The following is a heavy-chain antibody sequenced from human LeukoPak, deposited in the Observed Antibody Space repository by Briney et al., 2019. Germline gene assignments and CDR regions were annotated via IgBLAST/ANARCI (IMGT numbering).Heavy chain of an antibody. V-gene: IGHV3-21*01. D-gene: IGHD2/OR15-2a*01. CDR1: GFNLSTYS. Sequence: GGSLRLSCAASGFNLSTYSMNWVRQAPGKGLEWVSSISSSSSHMYYADSVKGRFTISRYNAQNSLYLQMNSLRAEDTAVYYCARNLQRSPILLTWFDPWGQGTLVTVSS. CDR3: ARNLQRSPILLTWFDP. J-gene: IGHJ5*02. CDR2: ISSSSSHM.